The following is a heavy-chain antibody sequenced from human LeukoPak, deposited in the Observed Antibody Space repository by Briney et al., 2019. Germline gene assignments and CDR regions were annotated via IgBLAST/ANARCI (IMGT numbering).Heavy chain of an antibody. CDR2: IKSDGSFT. Sequence: QPGGSLRLSCAASGFTFSNSLMHWVRQAPGKGLVWVSRIKSDGSFTSYADSVKGRFTISRDNAKNTLYLQMDSLRVEDTAVYYCARAEAAPGLFDSWGQGTLVTVSS. CDR1: GFTFSNSL. D-gene: IGHD6-13*01. J-gene: IGHJ4*02. V-gene: IGHV3-74*03. CDR3: ARAEAAPGLFDS.